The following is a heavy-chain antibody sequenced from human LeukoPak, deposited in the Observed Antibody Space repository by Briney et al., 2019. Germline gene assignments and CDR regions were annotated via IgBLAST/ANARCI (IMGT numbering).Heavy chain of an antibody. V-gene: IGHV3-7*05. J-gene: IGHJ4*02. Sequence: GGSLRLSCAASGFTFSNYWMSWVRQAPGKGLEWVANIKQDGSEKYYVDSVTGRFTISRDNAKNSLYLQMNSLGPDDTALYYCARTKPGTFDYWGQGILVTVSS. CDR2: IKQDGSEK. D-gene: IGHD1-7*01. CDR1: GFTFSNYW. CDR3: ARTKPGTFDY.